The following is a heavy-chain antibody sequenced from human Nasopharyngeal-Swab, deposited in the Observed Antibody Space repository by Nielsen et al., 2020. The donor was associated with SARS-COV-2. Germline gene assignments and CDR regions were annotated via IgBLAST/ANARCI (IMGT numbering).Heavy chain of an antibody. CDR2: INAGNGNT. Sequence: ASVKVSCKASGYTFTSYAMHWVRQAPGQRLEWMGWINAGNGNTKYSQKFQGRVTMTEDTSTDTAYMELSSLRSEDTAVYYCATSPGIAVAGTHLSWFDPWGQGTLVTVSS. CDR3: ATSPGIAVAGTHLSWFDP. D-gene: IGHD6-19*01. V-gene: IGHV1-3*01. J-gene: IGHJ5*02. CDR1: GYTFTSYA.